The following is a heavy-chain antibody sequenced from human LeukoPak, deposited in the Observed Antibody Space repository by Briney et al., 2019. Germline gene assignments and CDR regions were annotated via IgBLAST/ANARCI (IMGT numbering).Heavy chain of an antibody. Sequence: SETLSLTCTVSGGSISSYYWSWIRQPPGKGLEWIGYIYYSGSTNHNPSLKSRATISVDTSKNQFSLKLSSVTAADTAVYYCARGSVGTFDYWGQGTLVTASS. CDR1: GGSISSYY. CDR2: IYYSGST. CDR3: ARGSVGTFDY. V-gene: IGHV4-59*01. J-gene: IGHJ4*02. D-gene: IGHD7-27*01.